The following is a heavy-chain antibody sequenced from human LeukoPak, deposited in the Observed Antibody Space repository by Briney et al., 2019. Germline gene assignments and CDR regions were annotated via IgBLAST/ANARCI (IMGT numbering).Heavy chain of an antibody. V-gene: IGHV3-48*03. J-gene: IGHJ4*02. CDR3: ASAHGGSGYDRPFDY. D-gene: IGHD5-12*01. CDR1: RFYFSTYD. CDR2: IDSSASTT. Sequence: GGSLRLSCTASRFYFSTYDMNWVRQVPGKGLEWVSYIDSSASTTYYAGSVQGRFTISRDNAKNSLYLQMRSLRVEDTAFYYCASAHGGSGYDRPFDYWGQGTLVTVSS.